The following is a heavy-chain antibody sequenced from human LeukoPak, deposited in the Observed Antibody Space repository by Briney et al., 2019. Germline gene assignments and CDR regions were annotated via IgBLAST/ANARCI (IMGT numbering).Heavy chain of an antibody. V-gene: IGHV3-23*01. CDR2: ISGSGYTT. D-gene: IGHD4-17*01. CDR1: GFTFSSYA. Sequence: PGGSLRLSCAASGFTFSSYAMGWVRQAPGKGLEWVSDISGSGYTTYYAESVKGRFTISRDNSKNTMYLQMNSLRGEDTAVYYCAKDRGDYAGPSRFDAWGQGTLVTVSS. J-gene: IGHJ5*02. CDR3: AKDRGDYAGPSRFDA.